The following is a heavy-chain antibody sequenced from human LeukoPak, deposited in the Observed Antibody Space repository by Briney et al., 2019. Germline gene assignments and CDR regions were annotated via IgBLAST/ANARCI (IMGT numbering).Heavy chain of an antibody. CDR1: GFTFSSYW. V-gene: IGHV3-74*01. CDR2: INSNGSRT. J-gene: IGHJ4*02. Sequence: GGSLRLSCAASGFTFSSYWMHWVRQAPGKGLVWVSRINSNGSRTSYADSVKGRFTISRDNAKNTLYLQMNSLRAEDTAVYYCARAASIYCSSTSCYPVDYWGQGTLVTVSS. CDR3: ARAASIYCSSTSCYPVDY. D-gene: IGHD2-2*01.